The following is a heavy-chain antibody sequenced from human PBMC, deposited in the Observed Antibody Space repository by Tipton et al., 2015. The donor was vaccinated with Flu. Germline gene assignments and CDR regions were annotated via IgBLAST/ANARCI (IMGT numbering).Heavy chain of an antibody. V-gene: IGHV4-61*02. Sequence: TLSLTCTVSGGSISSGSYYWSWIRQPAGKGLEWIGRIYTTGIPNYNPSLRSRVTISIDTSKNQFSLKLSSVTAADTAVYYCARDAAYYSDSSGLFTDSWGQGTLVTVSS. J-gene: IGHJ5*01. CDR2: IYTTGIP. CDR3: ARDAAYYSDSSGLFTDS. D-gene: IGHD3-22*01. CDR1: GGSISSGSYY.